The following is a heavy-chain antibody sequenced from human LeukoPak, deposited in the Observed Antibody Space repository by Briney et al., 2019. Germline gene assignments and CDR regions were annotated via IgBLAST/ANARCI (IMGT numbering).Heavy chain of an antibody. CDR3: ARGGYSGF. CDR2: INHSGST. Sequence: SETLSLTCAVYGGSFSGYYWSWIRQPPGKGLEWIGEINHSGSTNYNPSLKSRVTISVDTSKKQFSLKLSSVTAADTAVYYCARGGYSGFWGQGTLVTVSS. CDR1: GGSFSGYY. D-gene: IGHD5-12*01. V-gene: IGHV4-34*01. J-gene: IGHJ4*02.